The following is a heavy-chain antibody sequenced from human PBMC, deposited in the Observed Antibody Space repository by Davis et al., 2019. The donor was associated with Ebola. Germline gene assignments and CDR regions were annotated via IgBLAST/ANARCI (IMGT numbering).Heavy chain of an antibody. Sequence: PGGSLRLSCAASGFTFSSYSMNWVRQAPGKGLEWVSSISSSSSYIYYADSVKGRFTISRDNAKNSLYLQMNSLRAEDTAVYYCARVAAWWGTTVTTWGFPDYWGQGTLVTVSS. J-gene: IGHJ4*02. CDR3: ARVAAWWGTTVTTWGFPDY. D-gene: IGHD4-17*01. V-gene: IGHV3-21*01. CDR1: GFTFSSYS. CDR2: ISSSSSYI.